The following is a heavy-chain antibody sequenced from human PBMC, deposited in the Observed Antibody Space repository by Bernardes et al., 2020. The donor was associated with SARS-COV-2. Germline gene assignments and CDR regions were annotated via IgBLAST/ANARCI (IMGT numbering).Heavy chain of an antibody. CDR3: AKWYSSGWYLDY. Sequence: SEPLSLTCTVSGGSVSSGSYYWSWIRQPPGTGLEWIGYIYYSGSTNYNPSLKSRVTISLDTSKNQFSLKLSSVTAADTAVYYCAKWYSSGWYLDYWGQGTLVTVSS. CDR1: GGSVSSGSYY. V-gene: IGHV4-61*01. CDR2: IYYSGST. D-gene: IGHD6-19*01. J-gene: IGHJ4*02.